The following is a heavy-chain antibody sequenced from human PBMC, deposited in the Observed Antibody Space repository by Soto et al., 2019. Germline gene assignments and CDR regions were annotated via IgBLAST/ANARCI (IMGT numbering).Heavy chain of an antibody. V-gene: IGHV3-64*02. CDR1: GFTFKTYY. Sequence: GGSLRLSCAASGFTFKTYYMQWVRQAPGKGPEYVSAISSSGDSTYYADSVKGRFTISRDNSKNTIYLQMGSLRVEDTAFYYCARGIYFGSARYYFDYWGQGALVTVSS. D-gene: IGHD3-10*01. CDR3: ARGIYFGSARYYFDY. CDR2: ISSSGDST. J-gene: IGHJ4*02.